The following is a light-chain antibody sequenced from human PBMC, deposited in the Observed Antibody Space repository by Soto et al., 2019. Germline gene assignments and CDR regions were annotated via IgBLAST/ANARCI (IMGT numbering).Light chain of an antibody. CDR1: QTISRY. CDR3: QQSYNTLA. Sequence: DVQMTQSPSSLSASVGDIVTIACRSSQTISRYLNWYQQKPGKAPKLLIFAASSLQSGVPSRFSGSGSGTEFTLAISSLQPEDFATYYCQQSYNTLAFGPGTKVDIK. CDR2: AAS. J-gene: IGKJ3*01. V-gene: IGKV1-39*01.